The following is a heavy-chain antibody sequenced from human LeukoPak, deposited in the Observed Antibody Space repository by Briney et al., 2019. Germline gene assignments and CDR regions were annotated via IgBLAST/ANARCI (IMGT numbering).Heavy chain of an antibody. CDR1: GYTFTGYY. CDR3: ARESHQWLGFYYYYYMDV. D-gene: IGHD6-19*01. V-gene: IGHV1-8*03. CDR2: MNPNSGNT. Sequence: GASVKVSCKASGYTFTGYYMHWVRQAPGQGLEWMGWMNPNSGNTGYAQKFQGRVTITRNTSISTAYMELSSLRSEDTAVYYCARESHQWLGFYYYYYMDVWGKGTTVTVSS. J-gene: IGHJ6*03.